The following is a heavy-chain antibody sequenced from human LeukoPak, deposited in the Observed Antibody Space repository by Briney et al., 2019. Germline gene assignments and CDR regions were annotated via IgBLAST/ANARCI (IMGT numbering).Heavy chain of an antibody. Sequence: PGGSLRLSCAASGFTFSSYAMSWVRQTPGKGLEWVSAISGSGGSTNYADSVKGRFTISRDNSKNTLYLQMNSLRAEDTAVYYCAKAGYCNGGSCSSVDYWGQGTLVTVSS. J-gene: IGHJ4*02. CDR1: GFTFSSYA. CDR2: ISGSGGST. D-gene: IGHD2-15*01. CDR3: AKAGYCNGGSCSSVDY. V-gene: IGHV3-23*01.